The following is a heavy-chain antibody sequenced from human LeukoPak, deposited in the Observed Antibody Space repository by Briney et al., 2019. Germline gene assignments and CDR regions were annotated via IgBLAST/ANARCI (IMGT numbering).Heavy chain of an antibody. CDR1: GFTFSSYW. CDR2: IWYDGSNK. Sequence: GGSLRLSCAASGFTFSSYWMYWVRQAPGKGLEWVAIIWYDGSNKYYADSVKGRFTISRDNSKNSVYLEMNSLRVEDTALYYCARVFPNYGMDVWGQGTTVTVSS. CDR3: ARVFPNYGMDV. V-gene: IGHV3-33*08. D-gene: IGHD3-10*02. J-gene: IGHJ6*02.